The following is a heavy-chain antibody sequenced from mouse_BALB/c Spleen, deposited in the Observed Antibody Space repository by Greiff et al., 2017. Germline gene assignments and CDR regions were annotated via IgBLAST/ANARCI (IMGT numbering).Heavy chain of an antibody. CDR2: ISSGGST. V-gene: IGHV5-6-5*01. Sequence: EVKVVESGAGLVKPGGSLKLSCAASGFTFSSYAMSWVRQTPEKRLEWVASISSGGSTYYPDSVKGRFTISRDNARNILYLQMSSLRSEDTAMYYCARGNYGSSQFDYWGQGTTLTVSS. J-gene: IGHJ2*01. CDR1: GFTFSSYA. CDR3: ARGNYGSSQFDY. D-gene: IGHD1-1*01.